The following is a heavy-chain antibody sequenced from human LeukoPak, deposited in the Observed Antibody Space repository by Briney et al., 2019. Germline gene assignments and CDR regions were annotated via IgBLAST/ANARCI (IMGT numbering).Heavy chain of an antibody. V-gene: IGHV1-18*01. J-gene: IGHJ4*02. CDR2: ISGYNGNT. D-gene: IGHD2-2*01. CDR1: GYRFTRYG. Sequence: GASVKVSCKASGYRFTRYGITWVRQAPGQGLEWMGWISGYNGNTNYAQKLQGRVTMTTDTSTSTAYMELRSLRSDDTAVYYCAREYCSTTRCYMADYWGQGTLVTVSS. CDR3: AREYCSTTRCYMADY.